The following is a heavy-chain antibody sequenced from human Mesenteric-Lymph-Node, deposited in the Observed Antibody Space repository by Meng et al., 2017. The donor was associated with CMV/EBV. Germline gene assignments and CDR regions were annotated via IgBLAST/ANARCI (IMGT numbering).Heavy chain of an antibody. D-gene: IGHD6-13*01. V-gene: IGHV1-8*01. CDR3: ARNPIKAAAGYYYYYGMDV. CDR2: MNPNSGNT. CDR1: GYTFTSYD. J-gene: IGHJ6*02. Sequence: ASVKVSCKASGYTFTSYDINWVRQATGQGLEWMVWMNPNSGNTGYAQKFQGRVTMTRNTSISTAYMELSSLRSEDTAVYYCARNPIKAAAGYYYYYGMDVWGQGTTVTVSS.